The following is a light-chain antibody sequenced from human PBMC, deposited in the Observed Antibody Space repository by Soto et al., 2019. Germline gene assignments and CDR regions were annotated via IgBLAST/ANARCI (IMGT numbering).Light chain of an antibody. CDR2: EVT. Sequence: QSALTQPASVSGSPGQSITISCTGTSSDVGGYNYVSWYQQHPGKAPKLIIYEVTNRPSGVSYRFSGSKSGNTASLTISGLQAEDEADYFCSSYTSTSTLHYVFGTGTKVTVL. J-gene: IGLJ1*01. CDR1: SSDVGGYNY. V-gene: IGLV2-14*01. CDR3: SSYTSTSTLHYV.